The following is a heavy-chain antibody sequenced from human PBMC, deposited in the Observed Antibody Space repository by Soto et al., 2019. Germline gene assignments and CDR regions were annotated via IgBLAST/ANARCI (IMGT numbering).Heavy chain of an antibody. J-gene: IGHJ4*02. D-gene: IGHD2-15*01. Sequence: SETLSLTCTVSSGSINNSYWTWIRQPPGKRLEWIGYIHYTGATDYNPSLRGRVTMSMETSKNQFSLTLSSVTAADTAVYYCVRVAGGGLFDYWGPGSMVTVSS. CDR3: VRVAGGGLFDY. CDR2: IHYTGAT. CDR1: SGSINNSY. V-gene: IGHV4-59*01.